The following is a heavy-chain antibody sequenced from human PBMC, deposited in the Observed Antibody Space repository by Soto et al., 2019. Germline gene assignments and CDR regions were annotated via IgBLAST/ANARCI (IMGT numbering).Heavy chain of an antibody. J-gene: IGHJ4*02. CDR3: AREYTYGSNFFDC. Sequence: QVQLQESGPGLVKPSQTLSLTCTVSGGSISSAAYYWSWIRQHPGKGLEWIGYISHSGSTYYTPYRKSRVITSADTSKNQFSVNLTSVTAADTAVYYCAREYTYGSNFFDCWGQGALVTVSS. CDR2: ISHSGST. CDR1: GGSISSAAYY. D-gene: IGHD5-18*01. V-gene: IGHV4-31*03.